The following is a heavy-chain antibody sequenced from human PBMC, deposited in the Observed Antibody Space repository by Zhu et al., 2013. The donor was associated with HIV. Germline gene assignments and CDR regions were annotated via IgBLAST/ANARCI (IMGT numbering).Heavy chain of an antibody. J-gene: IGHJ3*02. CDR3: ARVPGGGSSSAFDI. Sequence: QVQLVQSGAEVKKPGASVTVSCKASAYSFTGYYIHWVRQAPGQGLEWMGWINPDSGATIYAQKFQGRVTMTRDTSISTAYMELKRLNSERHGLLYCARVPGGGSSSAFDIWGQGTMVTVSS. V-gene: IGHV1-2*02. CDR1: AYSFTGYY. D-gene: IGHD2-15*01. CDR2: INPDSGAT.